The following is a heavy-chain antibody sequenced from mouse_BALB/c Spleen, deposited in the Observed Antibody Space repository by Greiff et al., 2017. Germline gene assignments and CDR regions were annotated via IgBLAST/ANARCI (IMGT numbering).Heavy chain of an antibody. V-gene: IGHV2-6-5*01. J-gene: IGHJ1*01. CDR3: AKQVTTATWYFDV. CDR1: GFSLTDYG. Sequence: VMLVESGPGLVAPSQSLSITCTVSGFSLTDYGVSWIRQPPGKGLEWLGVIWGGGSTYYNSALKSRLSISKGNSKSQVFLKMNSLQTDDTAMYYCAKQVTTATWYFDVWGAGTTVTVSS. CDR2: IWGGGST. D-gene: IGHD1-2*01.